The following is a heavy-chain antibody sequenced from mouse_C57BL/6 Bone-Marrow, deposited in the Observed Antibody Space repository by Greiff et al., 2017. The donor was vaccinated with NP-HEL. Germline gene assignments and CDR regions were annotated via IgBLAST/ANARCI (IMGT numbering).Heavy chain of an antibody. CDR2: ISSGSSTI. J-gene: IGHJ2*01. D-gene: IGHD4-1*01. Sequence: EVQGVESGGGLVKPGGSLKLSCAASGFTFSDYGMHWVRQAPEKGLEWVAYISSGSSTIYYADTVQGRFTISRDNAKNTLFLQMTSLRSEDTAMYYCARSGTGDFDYWGQGTTLTVSS. CDR1: GFTFSDYG. CDR3: ARSGTGDFDY. V-gene: IGHV5-17*01.